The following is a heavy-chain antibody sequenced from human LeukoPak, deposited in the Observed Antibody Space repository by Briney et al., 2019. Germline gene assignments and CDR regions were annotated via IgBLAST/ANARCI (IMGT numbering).Heavy chain of an antibody. D-gene: IGHD5-24*01. Sequence: GGSLRLSCAASGFTFSSYAMHWVRQAPGKGLEWVAVISYDGSNKYYADSVKGRFTISRDNSKNTLYLQMNSLRAEDTALYYCAKEGGDGYNYVDYWGQGTLVTVSS. CDR1: GFTFSSYA. CDR2: ISYDGSNK. J-gene: IGHJ4*02. V-gene: IGHV3-30-3*01. CDR3: AKEGGDGYNYVDY.